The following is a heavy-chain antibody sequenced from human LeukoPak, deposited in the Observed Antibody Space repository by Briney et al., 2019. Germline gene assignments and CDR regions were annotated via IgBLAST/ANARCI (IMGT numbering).Heavy chain of an antibody. J-gene: IGHJ2*01. Sequence: ASVKVSCKASGYTFTNYEINWVRQGTGQGLEWLGWMNPSSGNTGYAQKFQGRVTMTRDTSISTAYMELSSLRSEDTAVYYCAREYNPRDGYNHWYFDLWGRGTLVTVSS. CDR2: MNPSSGNT. CDR1: GYTFTNYE. CDR3: AREYNPRDGYNHWYFDL. D-gene: IGHD5-24*01. V-gene: IGHV1-8*01.